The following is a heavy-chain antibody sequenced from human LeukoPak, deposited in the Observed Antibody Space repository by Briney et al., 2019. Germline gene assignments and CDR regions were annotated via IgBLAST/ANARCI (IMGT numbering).Heavy chain of an antibody. CDR2: IYYSGST. V-gene: IGHV4-61*01. J-gene: IGHJ5*02. CDR3: ARYIVVVPAATRQDWFDP. Sequence: PSETLSLTCTVSGGSVSSGSYYWSWIRQPPGKGLEWIVYIYYSGSTNYNPSLKSRVTISVDTSKNQFSLKLSSVTAADTAVYYCARYIVVVPAATRQDWFDPWGQGTLVTVSS. D-gene: IGHD2-2*01. CDR1: GGSVSSGSYY.